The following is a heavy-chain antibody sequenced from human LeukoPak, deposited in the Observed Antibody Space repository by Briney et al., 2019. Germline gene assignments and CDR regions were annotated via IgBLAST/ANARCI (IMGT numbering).Heavy chain of an antibody. CDR1: GGSISSSSYY. CDR2: IYYSGST. D-gene: IGHD3-16*01. J-gene: IGHJ6*03. Sequence: SETLSLTCTVSGGSISSSSYYWGWIRQPPGKGLEWIGSIYYSGSTYYNPSLKGRVTISVDTSKNQFSLKLSSVTAADTAVYYCARLLGSNYDYYMDVWGKGTTVTVSS. V-gene: IGHV4-39*01. CDR3: ARLLGSNYDYYMDV.